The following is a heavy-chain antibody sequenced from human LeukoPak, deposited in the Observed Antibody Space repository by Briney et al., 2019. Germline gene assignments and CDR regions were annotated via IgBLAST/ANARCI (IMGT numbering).Heavy chain of an antibody. CDR1: GFTFRTYG. J-gene: IGHJ4*02. CDR3: ASPYSGYDYNFDH. D-gene: IGHD5-12*01. CDR2: ISSNGGST. Sequence: GGSLRLSCAASGFTFRTYGMHWVRQAPGKGLEYVSSISSNGGSTYYADSVKGRFTISRDNSKNTLFLQMSSLRTEDTAVYYCASPYSGYDYNFDHWGQGTLVTVSS. V-gene: IGHV3-64D*06.